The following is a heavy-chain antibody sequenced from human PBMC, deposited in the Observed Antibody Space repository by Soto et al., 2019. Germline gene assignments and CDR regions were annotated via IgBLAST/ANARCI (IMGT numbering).Heavy chain of an antibody. CDR1: GFTVSSYA. CDR2: ISYDGSNK. V-gene: IGHV3-30-3*01. D-gene: IGHD2-2*01. CDR3: ARPGAKYCISTSCYSRQFDP. Sequence: QVQLVESGGGVVQPGRSLRLSCAASGFTVSSYAMHWVRQAPGKGLEWVAVISYDGSNKYYADSVKGRFTISRDNSKNTLYLQMNSLRAEDTAVYYCARPGAKYCISTSCYSRQFDPWGQGTLVTVSS. J-gene: IGHJ5*02.